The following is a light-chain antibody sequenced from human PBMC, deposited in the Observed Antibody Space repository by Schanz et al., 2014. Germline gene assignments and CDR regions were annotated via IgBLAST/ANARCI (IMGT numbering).Light chain of an antibody. J-gene: IGLJ3*02. CDR3: QSYDSSLSGVV. CDR2: GNN. V-gene: IGLV1-40*01. CDR1: SSNIGAGYD. Sequence: QSVLTQPPSVSGAPGQRVTISCTGGSSNIGAGYDVHWYQQLPGTAPKLLIYGNNNRPSGVPDRFSASKSGTSASLAITGLQAEDEADYYCQSYDSSLSGVVFGGGTKLTVL.